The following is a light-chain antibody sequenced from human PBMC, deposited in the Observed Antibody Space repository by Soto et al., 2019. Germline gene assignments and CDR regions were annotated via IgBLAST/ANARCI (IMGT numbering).Light chain of an antibody. Sequence: QSALTQPASVSGSPGQSITVSCTGTSNDVGGYNYVSWYQQDPGKAPKLIIFDVSNRPSGVSNRFSGSKSGNAAFLTISGLQAEDEADYYCSSYTSISTGVLFGGGTQLTVL. CDR3: SSYTSISTGVL. J-gene: IGLJ3*02. CDR1: SNDVGGYNY. CDR2: DVS. V-gene: IGLV2-14*01.